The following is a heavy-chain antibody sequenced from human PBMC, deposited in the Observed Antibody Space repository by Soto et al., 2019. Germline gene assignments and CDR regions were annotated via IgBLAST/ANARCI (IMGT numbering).Heavy chain of an antibody. D-gene: IGHD1-26*01. J-gene: IGHJ4*02. CDR2: ISSDESTT. CDR1: GFTFSNYW. CDR3: VRGHSGTYYRAFDY. V-gene: IGHV3-74*01. Sequence: EVQLVESGGGLVQPGGSLRLSCAASGFTFSNYWMYWVRQAPGKGLVCVSCISSDESTTTCADSVKGRFTISRDNAKNTLYLQMNSLRAEDTAVYYCVRGHSGTYYRAFDYWGQGTLVTVSS.